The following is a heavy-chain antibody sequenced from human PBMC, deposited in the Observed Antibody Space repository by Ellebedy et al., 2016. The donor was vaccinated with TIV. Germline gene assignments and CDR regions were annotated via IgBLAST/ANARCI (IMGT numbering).Heavy chain of an antibody. CDR2: IYPGDSDT. Sequence: GESLKISCKGSGYSFTNYWIGRVRQMPGKGLEWMGIIYPGDSDTSYSPSFQGQVTISADKSISTAYLQWSSLKASDTAMYYCARGYGSGSYVYSFDYWGQGTLVTVSP. V-gene: IGHV5-51*01. D-gene: IGHD3-10*01. CDR3: ARGYGSGSYVYSFDY. J-gene: IGHJ4*02. CDR1: GYSFTNYW.